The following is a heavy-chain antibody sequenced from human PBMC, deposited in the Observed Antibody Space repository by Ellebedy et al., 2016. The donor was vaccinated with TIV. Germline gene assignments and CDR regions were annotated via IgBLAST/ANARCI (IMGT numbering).Heavy chain of an antibody. V-gene: IGHV5-51*01. CDR2: IYPGDSDT. J-gene: IGHJ4*02. CDR1: GYNFASHW. Sequence: GESLKISCQASGYNFASHWIGWVRQMPGKGLEWMGIIYPGDSDTRYTPSFQGQVTISADKSINTAYLQWSGLKASDTAIYFCARRHVTMGRGVVSGDLFFDYWGQGTRVSVSP. D-gene: IGHD3-10*01. CDR3: ARRHVTMGRGVVSGDLFFDY.